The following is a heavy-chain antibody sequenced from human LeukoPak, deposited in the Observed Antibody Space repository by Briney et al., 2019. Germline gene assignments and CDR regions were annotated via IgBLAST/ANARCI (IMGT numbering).Heavy chain of an antibody. J-gene: IGHJ4*02. Sequence: GGSLRLSCAASGFTFDDYGMSWVRQAPGKGLEWVSGINWNGGSTGYADSVKGRFTISRDNAKNSLYLQMNSLRAEDTAVYYCVKDSRGGSYLGPTEYWGQGTLVTVSS. CDR1: GFTFDDYG. CDR2: INWNGGST. V-gene: IGHV3-20*04. CDR3: VKDSRGGSYLGPTEY. D-gene: IGHD1-26*01.